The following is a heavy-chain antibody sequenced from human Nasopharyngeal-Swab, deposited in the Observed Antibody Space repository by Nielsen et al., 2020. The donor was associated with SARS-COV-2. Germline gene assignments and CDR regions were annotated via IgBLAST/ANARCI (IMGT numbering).Heavy chain of an antibody. V-gene: IGHV1-46*01. J-gene: IGHJ4*02. D-gene: IGHD2-15*01. Sequence: ASVKVSCKASGYTFTSYYMHWVRQAPGQGPEWMGIINPSGGSTSYAQKFQGRVTMTRDTSTSTVYMELSSLRSEDTAVYYCAREGYCSGGSCYSGVDYWGQGTLVTVSS. CDR3: AREGYCSGGSCYSGVDY. CDR1: GYTFTSYY. CDR2: INPSGGST.